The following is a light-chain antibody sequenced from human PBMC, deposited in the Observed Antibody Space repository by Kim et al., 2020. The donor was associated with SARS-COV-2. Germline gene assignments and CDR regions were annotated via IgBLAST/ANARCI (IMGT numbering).Light chain of an antibody. CDR3: YSRDTSGSHVI. V-gene: IGLV3-19*01. CDR2: DKD. CDR1: SLRNYF. J-gene: IGLJ2*01. Sequence: SSELTQDPVVSVALGQTVRITRHGDSLRNYFADWCQQKPGQAPVVVIYDKDTRPSGIPDRFSGSSSDNTASLTITGAQAEDEAAYFCYSRDTSGSHVIFGGGTQLTVL.